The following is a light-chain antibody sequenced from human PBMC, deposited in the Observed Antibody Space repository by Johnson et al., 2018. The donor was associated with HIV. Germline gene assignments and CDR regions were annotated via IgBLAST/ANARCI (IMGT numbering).Light chain of an antibody. Sequence: VLTQPPSVSAAPGQKVTISCSGGSSNIGNNYVSWYQQLPGTATKLLIYDNHKRPSGIPDRFSGSKSGTSVTLAITGLQTGDEADYYCGTWDTSLSVYVFGTGTKVTVL. CDR2: DNH. CDR1: SSNIGNNY. J-gene: IGLJ1*01. V-gene: IGLV1-51*01. CDR3: GTWDTSLSVYV.